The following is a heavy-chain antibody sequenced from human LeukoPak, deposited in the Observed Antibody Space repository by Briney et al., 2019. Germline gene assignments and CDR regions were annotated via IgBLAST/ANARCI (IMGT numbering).Heavy chain of an antibody. CDR1: GFSFSSYA. D-gene: IGHD6-19*01. CDR2: ISYDGSNK. J-gene: IGHJ6*02. CDR3: AKGLVPVYYYGMDV. V-gene: IGHV3-30*18. Sequence: PGRSLRLSCAASGFSFSSYAMHWVRQAPGKGLEWVAVISYDGSNKYYADSVKGRFAISRDNSKNTLYPQINSLRAEDTAVYYSAKGLVPVYYYGMDVWGQGTTVTVSS.